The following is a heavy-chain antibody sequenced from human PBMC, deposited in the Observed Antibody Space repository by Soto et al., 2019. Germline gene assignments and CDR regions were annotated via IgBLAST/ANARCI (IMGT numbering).Heavy chain of an antibody. CDR1: GGSVRSGRYY. J-gene: IGHJ6*02. CDR3: VRDPGMEPNYYYGMDV. V-gene: IGHV4-61*01. Sequence: SETLSLTGTVSGGSVRSGRYYWGWIRQPPGKGLEWIGYVYYSGSTNYNPSLKSRATISIDTFNDQFSLKLTSVTAADTAVYYCVRDPGMEPNYYYGMDVWGQGNTVTVSS. D-gene: IGHD1-1*01. CDR2: VYYSGST.